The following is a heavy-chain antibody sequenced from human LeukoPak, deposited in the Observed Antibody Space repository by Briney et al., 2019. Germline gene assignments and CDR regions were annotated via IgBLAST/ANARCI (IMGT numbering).Heavy chain of an antibody. J-gene: IGHJ6*02. D-gene: IGHD6-19*01. CDR3: ARCPAPGSSGRFVYYYYYYGMDV. CDR1: GGSISSSSYY. Sequence: SETPSLTCTVSGGSISSSSYYWGWIRQPPGKGLEWIGSSYYSGSTYYNPSLKSRVTISVDTSKNQFSLKLSSVTAADTAVYYCARCPAPGSSGRFVYYYYYYGMDVWGQGTTVTVSS. CDR2: SYYSGST. V-gene: IGHV4-39*01.